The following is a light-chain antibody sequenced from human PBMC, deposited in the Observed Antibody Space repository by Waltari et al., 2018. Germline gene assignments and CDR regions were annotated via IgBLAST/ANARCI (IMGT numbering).Light chain of an antibody. Sequence: DIQMTQSPSSLSASVGDRVTTTCQASQDISNFFNWYQQKPGKAPNLLIYDASILQTGVPSRFRGRGSGSDFTLTISSLEPEDFATYYCQQHDRPPLTFGGGTRVEIK. CDR3: QQHDRPPLT. CDR2: DAS. J-gene: IGKJ4*01. V-gene: IGKV1-33*01. CDR1: QDISNF.